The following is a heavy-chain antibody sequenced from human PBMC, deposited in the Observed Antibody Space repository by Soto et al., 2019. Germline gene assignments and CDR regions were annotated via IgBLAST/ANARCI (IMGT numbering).Heavy chain of an antibody. D-gene: IGHD3-9*01. CDR2: VNPNTGLT. Sequence: ASVKVSWKASGYTFTALYMNWVRQAPGQGLEWMGWVNPNTGLTKYAQKFQGRVIMTRDTSINTAYMELSGLTSDDTAVYYCTTLRLDPWGQGTLVTVSS. CDR1: GYTFTALY. J-gene: IGHJ5*02. CDR3: TTLRLDP. V-gene: IGHV1-2*02.